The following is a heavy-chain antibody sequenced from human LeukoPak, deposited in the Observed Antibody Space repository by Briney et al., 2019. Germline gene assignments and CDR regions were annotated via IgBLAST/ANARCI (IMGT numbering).Heavy chain of an antibody. J-gene: IGHJ4*02. Sequence: ASVKVSCKASGYTFTGYYMHWVRQAPGQGLEWMGWINPNSGGTNYAQKFQGRVTMTRDTSISTAYMELSRLRSDDTAVYYCARDLSALRFLEKISDYWGQGTLVTVSS. CDR3: ARDLSALRFLEKISDY. CDR2: INPNSGGT. CDR1: GYTFTGYY. V-gene: IGHV1-2*02. D-gene: IGHD3-3*01.